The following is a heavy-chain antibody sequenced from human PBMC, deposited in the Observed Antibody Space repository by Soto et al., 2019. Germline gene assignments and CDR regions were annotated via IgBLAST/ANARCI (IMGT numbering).Heavy chain of an antibody. Sequence: EVQLVESGGGLVQPGGSLRLSCAASGLTVSTNPMSWVRQAPGKGLEWVSVIYTGGGTHYADSVKGRFTISRDNSKNTVNPQMNSLRPEATAVYYCARDGSGHWGQGTLVTVSS. V-gene: IGHV3-66*01. CDR2: IYTGGGT. CDR3: ARDGSGH. J-gene: IGHJ4*02. CDR1: GLTVSTNP.